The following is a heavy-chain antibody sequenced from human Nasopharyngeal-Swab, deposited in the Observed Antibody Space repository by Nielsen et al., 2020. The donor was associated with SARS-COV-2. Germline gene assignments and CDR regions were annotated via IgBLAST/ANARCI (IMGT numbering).Heavy chain of an antibody. CDR2: FDPEDGET. J-gene: IGHJ4*02. Sequence: ASVKVSCKGSGYTLTELSMHWVRQAPGKGLEWMGGFDPEDGETIYAQKFQGRVTMTEDTSTDTAYMELRSLRSDDTAVYYCARGHDYGSNFDYWGQGTLVTVSS. D-gene: IGHD4-23*01. CDR3: ARGHDYGSNFDY. CDR1: GYTLTELS. V-gene: IGHV1-24*01.